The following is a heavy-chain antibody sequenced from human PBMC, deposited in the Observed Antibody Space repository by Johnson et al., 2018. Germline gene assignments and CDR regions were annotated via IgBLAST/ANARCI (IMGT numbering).Heavy chain of an antibody. V-gene: IGHV4-39*07. CDR3: AIDRGLLITHDAFHI. CDR1: GGSISSSSHY. CDR2: IYYSGST. J-gene: IGHJ3*02. D-gene: IGHD3/OR15-3a*01. Sequence: QVQLQESGPGLVKPSETLSLTCIVSGGSISSSSHYWGWIRQPPGKGLEWIGSIYYSGSTYYNPSLKSRVSISVDTSKNQFSLKLTSVTAAETAVYYCAIDRGLLITHDAFHIWGQGTMVTVSS.